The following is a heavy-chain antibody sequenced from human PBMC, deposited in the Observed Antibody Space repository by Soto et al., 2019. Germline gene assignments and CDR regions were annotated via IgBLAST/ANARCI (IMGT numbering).Heavy chain of an antibody. CDR3: TRDQVDSSGYYLRDY. V-gene: IGHV3-74*01. J-gene: IGHJ4*02. CDR1: GFTFSRYC. CDR2: ISSDGRST. D-gene: IGHD3-22*01. Sequence: PGESLRLSCAASGFTFSRYCMHWVRQAPGKGLVWVSRISSDGRSTIYADSVKGRLTISRDKAKNTLHLQMNSHRAEDTATYYCTRDQVDSSGYYLRDYWGQGTLVT.